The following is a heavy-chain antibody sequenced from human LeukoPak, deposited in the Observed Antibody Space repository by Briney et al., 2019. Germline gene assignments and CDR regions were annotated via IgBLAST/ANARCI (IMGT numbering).Heavy chain of an antibody. D-gene: IGHD2-21*02. V-gene: IGHV4-61*02. CDR3: ARGGYCGGDCYFYY. CDR2: IYTSGST. J-gene: IGHJ4*02. Sequence: SETLSLTCTVSGDSISSSSSYWSWIRQPAGKGLEWIGRIYTSGSTNYNPSLKSRVTISVDTSKNQFSLKLSSVTAADTAVYYCARGGYCGGDCYFYYWGQGTLVTVSS. CDR1: GDSISSSSSY.